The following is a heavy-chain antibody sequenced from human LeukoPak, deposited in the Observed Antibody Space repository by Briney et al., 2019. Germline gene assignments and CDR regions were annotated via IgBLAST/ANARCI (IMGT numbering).Heavy chain of an antibody. D-gene: IGHD6-13*01. CDR3: AREPTYSSSWHTSCDY. J-gene: IGHJ4*02. Sequence: GGSLRLSCAASGFTFSGHWMSWVRQAPGKGLEWVANIKQDGGEKFYVDSVKGRFTISRDNAKNSLYLQMNSLRAEDTAVYYCAREPTYSSSWHTSCDYWGQGTVVTVSS. CDR2: IKQDGGEK. V-gene: IGHV3-7*01. CDR1: GFTFSGHW.